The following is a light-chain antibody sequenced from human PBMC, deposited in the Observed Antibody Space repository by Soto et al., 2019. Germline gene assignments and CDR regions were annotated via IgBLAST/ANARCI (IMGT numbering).Light chain of an antibody. CDR3: QQYDNWPRT. CDR1: QSVSIS. CDR2: VAS. Sequence: EIVMTQSPATLSVSPGERATLSCRASQSVSISLAWYQQKPGQAPRLLIYVASSRVTGFPARFSGSGSGTEFTLTISSLQSEDFAVYYCQQYDNWPRTFGQGTKVEIK. V-gene: IGKV3-15*01. J-gene: IGKJ1*01.